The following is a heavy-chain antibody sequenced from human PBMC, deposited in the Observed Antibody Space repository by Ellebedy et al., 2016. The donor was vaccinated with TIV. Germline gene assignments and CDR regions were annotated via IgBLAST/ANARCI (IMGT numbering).Heavy chain of an antibody. D-gene: IGHD7-27*01. J-gene: IGHJ2*01. V-gene: IGHV3-23*03. CDR2: IYSGGST. Sequence: GESLKISXAASGFTFSSYAMHWVRQAPGKGLEWVSVIYSGGSTYYADSVKGRFTTSRDNSKNTLYLQMNSLRAEDTAVYYCAKDGTGECYFDLWGRGTLVTVSS. CDR3: AKDGTGECYFDL. CDR1: GFTFSSYA.